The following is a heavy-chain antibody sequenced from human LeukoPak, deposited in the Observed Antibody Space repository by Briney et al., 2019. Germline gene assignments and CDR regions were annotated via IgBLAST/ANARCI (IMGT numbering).Heavy chain of an antibody. Sequence: GGTLRLSCAASGFTFSSYGMNWVRQAPGKGLEWVSSISSSSSYIYYADSVKGRFTISRDNSKNTLYLQMNSLRAEDTAVYYCARLPLGAFGEVLNFDCWGQGTLVTVSS. CDR3: ARLPLGAFGEVLNFDC. J-gene: IGHJ4*02. V-gene: IGHV3-21*04. CDR2: ISSSSSYI. CDR1: GFTFSSYG. D-gene: IGHD3-10*01.